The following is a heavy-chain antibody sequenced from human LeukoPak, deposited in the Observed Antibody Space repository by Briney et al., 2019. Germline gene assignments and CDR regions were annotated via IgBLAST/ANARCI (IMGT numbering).Heavy chain of an antibody. CDR3: ARDLYGSGFNDAFDI. J-gene: IGHJ3*02. Sequence: GASVKVSCKASGYTFTSYAMHWVRQAPGQRLGWMGWINAGNGNTKYSQKFQGRVTITRDTSASTAYMELSSLRSEDTAVYYCARDLYGSGFNDAFDIWGQGTMVTVSS. D-gene: IGHD3-10*01. CDR2: INAGNGNT. CDR1: GYTFTSYA. V-gene: IGHV1-3*01.